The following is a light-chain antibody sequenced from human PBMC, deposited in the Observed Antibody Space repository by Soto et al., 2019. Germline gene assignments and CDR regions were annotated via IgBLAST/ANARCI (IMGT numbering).Light chain of an antibody. Sequence: QSALTQPASVSGSPGQSITISCTGTSGDIGGYNYVSWYQQHPGKAPKLLISEVTNRPSGVSNRFSGSKSGNTASLTISGLQAEDEADYYCSSYTTNSTPVVFGGGTQLTV. J-gene: IGLJ2*01. V-gene: IGLV2-14*01. CDR2: EVT. CDR1: SGDIGGYNY. CDR3: SSYTTNSTPVV.